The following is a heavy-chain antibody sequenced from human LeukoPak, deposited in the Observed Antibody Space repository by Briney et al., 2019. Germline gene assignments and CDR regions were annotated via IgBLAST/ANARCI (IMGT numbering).Heavy chain of an antibody. CDR2: IYSGGST. J-gene: IGHJ4*02. Sequence: PGGSLRLSCAASGFTVSSNYMSWVRQAPGKGLEWVSVIYSGGSTYYADSVKGRFTISRDNSKNTLYLQMNSLRAEDTAVYYCARDNRSPYPRYDYWGQGTLVTVSS. D-gene: IGHD1-14*01. V-gene: IGHV3-66*02. CDR3: ARDNRSPYPRYDY. CDR1: GFTVSSNY.